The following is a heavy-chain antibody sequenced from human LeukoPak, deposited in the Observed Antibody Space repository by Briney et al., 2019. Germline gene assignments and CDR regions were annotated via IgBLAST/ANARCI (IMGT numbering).Heavy chain of an antibody. CDR1: GFTFSSYW. D-gene: IGHD3-10*01. J-gene: IGHJ6*03. V-gene: IGHV3-7*01. Sequence: PGGSLRLSCAASGFTFSSYWMSWVRQAPGKGLEWVANIKQDGSEKYYVDSVKGRFTISRDNAKNSLYLQMNSLRAEDTAVYYCARGRAGYYGSGPYYYYYYMDVWGKGTTVTVSS. CDR3: ARGRAGYYGSGPYYYYYYMDV. CDR2: IKQDGSEK.